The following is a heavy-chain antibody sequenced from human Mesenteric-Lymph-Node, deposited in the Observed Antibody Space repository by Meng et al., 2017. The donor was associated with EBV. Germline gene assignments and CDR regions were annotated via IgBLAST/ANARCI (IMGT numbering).Heavy chain of an antibody. CDR3: ARSGSSGWIDY. CDR2: TYYRSKWYN. J-gene: IGHJ4*02. D-gene: IGHD6-19*01. CDR1: WYSVSSNSAG. Sequence: PLPQAGPRLVKPSQTLALTCASSWYSVSSNSAGWNWIRQSPSRGLEWLGRTYYRSKWYNGYAVSVKSRITINPDTSKNQFSLQLNSVTPEDTAMYYCARSGSSGWIDYWGQGTLVTVSS. V-gene: IGHV6-1*01.